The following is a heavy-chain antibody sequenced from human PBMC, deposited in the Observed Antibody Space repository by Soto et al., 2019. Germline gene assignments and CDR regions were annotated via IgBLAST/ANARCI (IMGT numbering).Heavy chain of an antibody. V-gene: IGHV3-23*01. J-gene: IGHJ4*02. CDR3: ARPLYNMYMHAWSPFEY. D-gene: IGHD1-1*01. CDR2: GSGAGGST. CDR1: GLSFSGYA. Sequence: GGSLRLSCTASGLSFSGYAMSWVRQAPGGGLTWVSTGSGAGGSTYYADSVRGRFTVFRDDSRSMVFLLMDGLRAEDTAIYYCARPLYNMYMHAWSPFEYWGQGTLVTVSS.